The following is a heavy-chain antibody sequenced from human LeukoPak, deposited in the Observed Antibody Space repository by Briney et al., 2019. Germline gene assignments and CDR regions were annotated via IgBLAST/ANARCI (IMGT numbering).Heavy chain of an antibody. CDR2: IYYSGST. D-gene: IGHD3-3*01. CDR1: GGSISSYY. CDR3: ARLSGYDFWSGYDYYYMDV. V-gene: IGHV4-59*08. Sequence: SEALSLTCTVSGGSISSYYWSWIRQPPGKGLEWIGYIYYSGSTNYNPSLKSRVTISVDTSKNQFSLKLSSVTAADTAVYYCARLSGYDFWSGYDYYYMDVWGKGTTVTVSS. J-gene: IGHJ6*03.